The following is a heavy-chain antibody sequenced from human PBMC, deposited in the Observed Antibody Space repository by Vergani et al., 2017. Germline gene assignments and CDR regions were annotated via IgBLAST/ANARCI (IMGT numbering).Heavy chain of an antibody. V-gene: IGHV1-18*01. Sequence: QSQLVQSGDEVKKPGASVKVSCKTSGYSFINYGISWVRQAPGQGLEWLGWVSPYNGNTNYGQKSQGRVTMTTDTSTRTAYMQLRSLTFDDTAVYYCAREGFYYIIRGTYRPPSYYGMGGWGQGTNVTVAS. CDR3: AREGFYYIIRGTYRPPSYYGMGG. J-gene: IGHJ6*02. D-gene: IGHD3-16*02. CDR2: VSPYNGNT. CDR1: GYSFINYG.